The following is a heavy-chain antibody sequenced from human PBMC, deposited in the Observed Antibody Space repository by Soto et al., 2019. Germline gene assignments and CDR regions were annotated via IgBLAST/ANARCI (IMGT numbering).Heavy chain of an antibody. CDR3: AKDRNSYGPLQRQ. CDR1: GFTFSSYA. CDR2: ISGSGGST. D-gene: IGHD5-18*01. V-gene: IGHV3-23*01. Sequence: GGSLRLSCAASGFTFSSYAMSWVRQVPGKGLEWVSDISGSGGSTYYADSVKGRFTISRDNSKNTLYLQMNSLRAEDTAVYYCAKDRNSYGPLQRQWGQGTLVTVSS. J-gene: IGHJ4*02.